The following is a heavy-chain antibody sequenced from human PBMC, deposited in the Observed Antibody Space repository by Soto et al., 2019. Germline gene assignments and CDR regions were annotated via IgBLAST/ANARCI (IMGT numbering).Heavy chain of an antibody. Sequence: PSKNLSLTSTVYGDSISGFYWSWIRKSAGKGLEWIGRIYATGTTDYNPSLKSRVMMSVDTSKKQFSLKLSSVTAAHTAVYYRARGKSIAARWFDPWGPGTLVIVSS. D-gene: IGHD6-6*01. CDR3: ARGKSIAARWFDP. CDR1: GDSISGFY. J-gene: IGHJ5*02. V-gene: IGHV4-4*07. CDR2: IYATGTT.